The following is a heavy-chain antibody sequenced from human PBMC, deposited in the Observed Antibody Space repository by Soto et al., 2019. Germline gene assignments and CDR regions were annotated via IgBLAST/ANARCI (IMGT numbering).Heavy chain of an antibody. CDR2: IIPIFGTA. CDR1: GGTFSSYA. V-gene: IGHV1-69*13. D-gene: IGHD5-12*01. Sequence: SVKVSCKASGGTFSSYAISWVRQAPGQGLEWMGGIIPIFGTANYAQKFQGRVTITADESTSTAYMELSSLRSEDTAVYYCARVGRDGYNRPHFDYWGQGTLVTVS. CDR3: ARVGRDGYNRPHFDY. J-gene: IGHJ4*02.